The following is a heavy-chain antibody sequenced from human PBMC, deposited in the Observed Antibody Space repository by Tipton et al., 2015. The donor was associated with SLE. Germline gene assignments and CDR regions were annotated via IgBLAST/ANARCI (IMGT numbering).Heavy chain of an antibody. CDR1: GGSISGYY. CDR3: ARGPYYYMDV. J-gene: IGHJ6*03. Sequence: LRLSCTVSGGSISGYYWSWVRQPPGQGLEWIGYIHYRGSTNYNPSLKSRVTMSVDTSRNQCSLNLTSVTAADTAVYYCARGPYYYMDVWGKGTTVTVSS. V-gene: IGHV4-59*12. CDR2: IHYRGST.